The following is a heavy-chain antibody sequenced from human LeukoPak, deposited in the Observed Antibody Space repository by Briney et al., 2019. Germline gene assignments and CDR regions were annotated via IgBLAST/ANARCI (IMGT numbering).Heavy chain of an antibody. CDR3: ARGKDTDAGSYLAPLDY. V-gene: IGHV1-69*13. Sequence: ALVKVSCKASGGTFSSYAISWVRQAPGQGLEWMGGIIPIFGTANYAQKFQGRVTITADESTSTAYMELSSLRSEDTAVYYCARGKDTDAGSYLAPLDYWGQGTLVTVSS. D-gene: IGHD1-26*01. CDR1: GGTFSSYA. CDR2: IIPIFGTA. J-gene: IGHJ4*02.